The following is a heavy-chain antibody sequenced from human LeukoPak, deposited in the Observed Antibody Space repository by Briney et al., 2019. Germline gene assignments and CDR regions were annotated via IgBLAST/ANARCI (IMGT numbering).Heavy chain of an antibody. D-gene: IGHD1-26*01. CDR3: ARITKLSGSYYFDS. Sequence: PSETLSLTCAVYRGSFSGYYWSWTRQPPGKGLEWIAKINHSGSTYYNPSLKSRVTISVDTSKNQFSLKLSSVTAADTAVYYCARITKLSGSYYFDSWGQGTLVTVSS. CDR1: RGSFSGYY. CDR2: INHSGST. J-gene: IGHJ4*02. V-gene: IGHV4-34*01.